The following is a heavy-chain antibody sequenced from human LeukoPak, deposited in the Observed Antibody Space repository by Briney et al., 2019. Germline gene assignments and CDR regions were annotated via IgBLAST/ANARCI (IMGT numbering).Heavy chain of an antibody. V-gene: IGHV4-39*07. CDR2: IYYSGST. Sequence: PSETLSLTCTVSGGSISSSSYYWGWIRQPPGKGLEWIGSIYYSGSTYYNPSLKSRVTISVDTSKNQFSLKLSSVTAADTAVHYCAIYDSSGYYLDYWGQGTLVTVSS. J-gene: IGHJ4*02. D-gene: IGHD3-22*01. CDR1: GGSISSSSYY. CDR3: AIYDSSGYYLDY.